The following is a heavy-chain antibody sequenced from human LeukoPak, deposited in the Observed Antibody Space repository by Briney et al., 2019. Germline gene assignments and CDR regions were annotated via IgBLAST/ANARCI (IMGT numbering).Heavy chain of an antibody. CDR3: ASRSGLGAFDI. D-gene: IGHD6-19*01. CDR1: GFTFSFYN. Sequence: GGSLRLSCAASGFTFSFYNMNWVRQAPGKGLEWISYISGSSYTVHYADSVKGRFTVSRDNAKESLYLQMNSLRAEDTAVYYCASRSGLGAFDIWGQGTMVIVSS. J-gene: IGHJ3*02. CDR2: ISGSSYTV. V-gene: IGHV3-48*01.